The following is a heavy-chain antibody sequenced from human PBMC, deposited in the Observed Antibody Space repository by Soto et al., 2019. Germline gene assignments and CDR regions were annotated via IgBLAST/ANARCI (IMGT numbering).Heavy chain of an antibody. V-gene: IGHV3-74*01. CDR3: AGGSGSSWWHYYYYGMDV. CDR2: INSDGSST. Sequence: PGGSLRLSCAASGFTFSSYWMHWVRQAPGKGLVWVSRINSDGSSTSYADSVKGRFTISRDNAKNTLYLQMNSLRAEDTAVYYCAGGSGSSWWHYYYYGMDVWGQGTTVTVSS. J-gene: IGHJ6*02. CDR1: GFTFSSYW. D-gene: IGHD6-13*01.